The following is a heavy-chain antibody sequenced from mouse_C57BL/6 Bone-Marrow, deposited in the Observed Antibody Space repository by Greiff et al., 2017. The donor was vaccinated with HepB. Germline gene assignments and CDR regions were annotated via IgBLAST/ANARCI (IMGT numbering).Heavy chain of an antibody. CDR1: GYSFTGYY. J-gene: IGHJ4*01. CDR3: GYYGYAMDY. V-gene: IGHV1-42*01. CDR2: INPSTGGT. D-gene: IGHD1-1*01. Sequence: DVKLQESGPELVKPGASVKISCKASGYSFTGYYMNWVKQSPEKSLEWIGEINPSTGGTTYNQKFKAKATLTVDKSSSTAYMQLKSLTSEDSAVYYCGYYGYAMDYWGQGTSVTVSS.